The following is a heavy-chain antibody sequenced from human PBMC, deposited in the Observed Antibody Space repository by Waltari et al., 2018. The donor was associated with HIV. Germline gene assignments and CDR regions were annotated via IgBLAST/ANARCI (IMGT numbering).Heavy chain of an antibody. CDR1: GGAFSSYT. Sequence: QVQLVQSGAEVKKPGSSVKVSCKASGGAFSSYTINWVRKAPGQGLEWLGRIIPMSNTPNNSQKFQGRVTSTADKSTSTAYMELTRLRSDDTAVYYCASARETMGVDFDSWGLGTLVTVSS. D-gene: IGHD3-16*01. V-gene: IGHV1-69*08. CDR2: IIPMSNTP. J-gene: IGHJ4*02. CDR3: ASARETMGVDFDS.